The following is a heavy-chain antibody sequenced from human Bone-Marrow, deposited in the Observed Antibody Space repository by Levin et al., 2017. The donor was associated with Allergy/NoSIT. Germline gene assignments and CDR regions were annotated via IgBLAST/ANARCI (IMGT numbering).Heavy chain of an antibody. CDR3: ARDGEGASGSYYLFQH. Sequence: GESLKISCAASGFTFSSYSMNWVRQAPGKGLEWVSSISSSSSYIYYADSVKGRFTISRDNAKNSLYLQMNSLRAEDTAVYYCARDGEGASGSYYLFQHWGQGTLVTVSS. V-gene: IGHV3-21*01. J-gene: IGHJ1*01. D-gene: IGHD1-26*01. CDR2: ISSSSSYI. CDR1: GFTFSSYS.